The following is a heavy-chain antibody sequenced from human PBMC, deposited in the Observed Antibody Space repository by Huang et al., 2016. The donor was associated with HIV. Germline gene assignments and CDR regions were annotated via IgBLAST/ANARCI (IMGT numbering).Heavy chain of an antibody. D-gene: IGHD5-18*01. CDR1: GFPFNNHA. J-gene: IGHJ3*02. V-gene: IGHV3-30-3*01. Sequence: QVQLVESGGGVVQPGRSLRLSCAASGFPFNNHARHWVRQATGKGLDWAAVISKGGSNNYSAASVKGRFTISRDSSKSTLFLHMTSLRTEDTAVYYCARAKDTWDAYDIWGQGTMVIVSS. CDR2: ISKGGSNN. CDR3: ARAKDTWDAYDI.